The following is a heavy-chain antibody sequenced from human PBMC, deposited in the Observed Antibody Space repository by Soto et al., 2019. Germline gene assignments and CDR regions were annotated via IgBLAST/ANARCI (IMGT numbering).Heavy chain of an antibody. D-gene: IGHD2-21*01. CDR1: GFTFRDFA. CDR3: AKGRPGVAAAPDY. J-gene: IGHJ4*02. CDR2: ASGSGSGT. V-gene: IGHV3-23*01. Sequence: PGGSLRLSCAASGFTFRDFAMAWVRQAPGKGLEWVSSASGSGSGTYYADSVKGRFTISRDNSKNTLFLHMTNLRAGDTALYFCAKGRPGVAAAPDYWGQGTLVTVSS.